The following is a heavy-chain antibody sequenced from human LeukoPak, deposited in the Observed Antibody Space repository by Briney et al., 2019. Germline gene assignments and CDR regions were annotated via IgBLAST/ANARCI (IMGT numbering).Heavy chain of an antibody. CDR3: ARAVGLWYFDL. CDR1: GCSFSTHD. D-gene: IGHD5/OR15-5a*01. J-gene: IGHJ2*01. V-gene: IGHV3-23*01. CDR2: ISRSGDGT. Sequence: GGSLRLSCAASGCSFSTHDMRWVRQAPGKGLEWVSAISRSGDGTTYADSVRGRFTISRDNSKNTLFLQMNSLRAEDTAIYYCARAVGLWYFDLWGRGSLVTVSS.